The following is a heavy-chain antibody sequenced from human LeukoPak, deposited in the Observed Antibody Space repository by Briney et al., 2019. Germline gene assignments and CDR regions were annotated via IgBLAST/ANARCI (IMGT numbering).Heavy chain of an antibody. CDR3: AKGIVPSSFCDY. CDR1: GFTFSKYG. CDR2: ISYDGSNE. V-gene: IGHV3-30*18. D-gene: IGHD1-26*01. J-gene: IGHJ4*02. Sequence: GGSLRLSCVASGFTFSKYGMHWVRQAPGKGLEWVAFISYDGSNELYVDSVKGRFSISRDNSKNTLYLQMNNLRAEDTAVYYCAKGIVPSSFCDYWGPGTLVTVSS.